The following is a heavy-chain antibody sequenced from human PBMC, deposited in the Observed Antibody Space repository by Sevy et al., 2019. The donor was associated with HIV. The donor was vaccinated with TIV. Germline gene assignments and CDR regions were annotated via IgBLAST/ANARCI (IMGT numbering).Heavy chain of an antibody. CDR3: ARVSRGYSYGLDY. J-gene: IGHJ4*02. D-gene: IGHD5-18*01. Sequence: SETLSLTCTVSGGSISSYYWSWIRQPPGKGLEWIGYIYYSGSTNYNPSLKSRVTISVDTSKNQFSLKLSSVTAADTVVYYCARVSRGYSYGLDYWGQGTLVTVSS. CDR1: GGSISSYY. CDR2: IYYSGST. V-gene: IGHV4-59*01.